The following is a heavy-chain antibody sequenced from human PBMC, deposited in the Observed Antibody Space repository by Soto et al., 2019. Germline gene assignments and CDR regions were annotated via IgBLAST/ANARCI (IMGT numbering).Heavy chain of an antibody. V-gene: IGHV4-30-4*01. CDR3: ARGVWLSEYYFDY. CDR2: IYYSGST. D-gene: IGHD3-9*01. J-gene: IGHJ4*02. Sequence: SETLSLTCTVSGGSISSGDYYWSWIRQPPGKGLEWIGYIYYSGSTYYNPSLKSRVTISVDTSKNQFSLKLSSVTAADTAVYYCARGVWLSEYYFDYWGQGTLVTVSS. CDR1: GGSISSGDYY.